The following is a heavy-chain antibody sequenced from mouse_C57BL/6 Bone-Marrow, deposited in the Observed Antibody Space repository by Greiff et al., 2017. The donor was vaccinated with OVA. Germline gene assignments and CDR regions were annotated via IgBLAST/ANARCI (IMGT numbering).Heavy chain of an antibody. J-gene: IGHJ1*03. V-gene: IGHV1-59*01. D-gene: IGHD1-1*01. Sequence: QVQLQQPGAELVRPGTSVKLSCKASGYTFTSYWMHWVKQRPGQGLEWIGVIDPSDSYTNYNQKFKGKATLTVDTSSSTAYMQLSSLTSEDSAVYYCARRRGLYYGSSPYWYFDVWGTGTTVTVSS. CDR1: GYTFTSYW. CDR2: IDPSDSYT. CDR3: ARRRGLYYGSSPYWYFDV.